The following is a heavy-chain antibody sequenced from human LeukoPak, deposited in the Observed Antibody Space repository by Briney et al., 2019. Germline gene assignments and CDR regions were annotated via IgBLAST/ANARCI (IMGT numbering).Heavy chain of an antibody. CDR1: GGSINSYY. CDR3: VRQPSARAAFAS. J-gene: IGHJ3*02. V-gene: IGHV4-59*08. CDR2: IYYSGNT. Sequence: SETLSQTCAVFGGSINSYYWSWIRQPPGKGLEWIGYIYYSGNTNYNPSFKSRVTISVDTSKNQFSLKLSSVTAADTAIYYCVRQPSARAAFASSSQASIVTVSS. D-gene: IGHD2-2*01.